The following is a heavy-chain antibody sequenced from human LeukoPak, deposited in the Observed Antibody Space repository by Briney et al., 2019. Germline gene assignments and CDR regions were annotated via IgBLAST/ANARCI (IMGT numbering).Heavy chain of an antibody. CDR3: ARWADCSNISCRKGFDY. V-gene: IGHV4-59*01. CDR1: GGSISSYY. J-gene: IGHJ4*02. CDR2: IYYSGRT. D-gene: IGHD2-2*01. Sequence: SETLSLTCTVSGGSISSYYWIWIRQPPGKGLEWIGYIYYSGRTSYNASLKSRVTISVGTPKNQFVLNLSSLTAAHAAVYYCARWADCSNISCRKGFDYWGQGTLVTVSS.